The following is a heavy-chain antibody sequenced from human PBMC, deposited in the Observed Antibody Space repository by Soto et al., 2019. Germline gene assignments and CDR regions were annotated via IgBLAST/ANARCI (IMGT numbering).Heavy chain of an antibody. CDR2: IYYSGST. D-gene: IGHD6-19*01. J-gene: IGHJ4*02. Sequence: SETLSLTCTVSGGSISSSSYYWGWIRQPPGKGLEWIGSIYYSGSTYYNPSLKSRVTISVDTSKNQFSLKLSSVTAADTAVYYCARQGFSGWLYYFDYWGQGTLVTVSS. CDR1: GGSISSSSYY. V-gene: IGHV4-39*01. CDR3: ARQGFSGWLYYFDY.